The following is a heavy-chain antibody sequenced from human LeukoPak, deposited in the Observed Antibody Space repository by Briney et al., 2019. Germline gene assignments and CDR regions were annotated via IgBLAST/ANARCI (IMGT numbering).Heavy chain of an antibody. CDR1: GGSISSYY. Sequence: RPSETLSLTCTVSGGSISSYYWSWIRQPPGKGLGWIGYIYYSGSTHYNPSLKSRVTISVDTSKNQFSLKLSSVTAADTAVYYCAREYCSSTSCYVGWFDPWGQGTLVTVSS. CDR3: AREYCSSTSCYVGWFDP. D-gene: IGHD2-2*01. J-gene: IGHJ5*02. V-gene: IGHV4-59*01. CDR2: IYYSGST.